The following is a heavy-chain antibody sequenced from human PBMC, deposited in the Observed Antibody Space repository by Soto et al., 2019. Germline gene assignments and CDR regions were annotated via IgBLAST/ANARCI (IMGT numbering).Heavy chain of an antibody. J-gene: IGHJ4*02. CDR3: AKSVDYYDSSGYYDY. V-gene: IGHV3-23*01. CDR1: GFTFSSYA. CDR2: ISGSGGST. Sequence: PGESLKISCAASGFTFSSYAMSWVRQAPGKGLEWVSAISGSGGSTYYADSVKGRFTISRDNSKNTLYLQMNSLRAEDTAVYYCAKSVDYYDSSGYYDYWGQGTLVTVSS. D-gene: IGHD3-22*01.